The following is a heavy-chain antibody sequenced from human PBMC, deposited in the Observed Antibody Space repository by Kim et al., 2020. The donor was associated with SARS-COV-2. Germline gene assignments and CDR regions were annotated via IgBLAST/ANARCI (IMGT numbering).Heavy chain of an antibody. J-gene: IGHJ5*01. Sequence: ASVKVSCKTSGYPFSSFAISWVRQAPGQGLEWMGWISPFKTTGTYTQKFQGRLTMSTDISTSTAYMELRSLRSDDTAVYYCARSMFDYFWGTSLKKEDSW. CDR1: GYPFSSFA. CDR3: ARSMFDYFWGTSLKKEDS. CDR2: ISPFKTTG. V-gene: IGHV1-18*01. D-gene: IGHD3-16*01.